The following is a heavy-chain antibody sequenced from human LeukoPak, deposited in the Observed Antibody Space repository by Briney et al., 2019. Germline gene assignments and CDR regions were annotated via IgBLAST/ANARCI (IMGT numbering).Heavy chain of an antibody. D-gene: IGHD1-26*01. Sequence: SVKVSCKASGFTFTSSAVQWVRQARGQRLEWIGWIVVGSGNTNYAQKFQERVTITRDMSTSTAYMELSSLRCDDTAVYYCARGIVGATDLDYWGQGTLVTVSS. CDR3: ARGIVGATDLDY. J-gene: IGHJ4*02. V-gene: IGHV1-58*01. CDR1: GFTFTSSA. CDR2: IVVGSGNT.